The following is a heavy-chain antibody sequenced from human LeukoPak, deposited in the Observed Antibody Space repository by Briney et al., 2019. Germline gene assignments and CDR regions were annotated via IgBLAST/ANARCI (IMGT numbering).Heavy chain of an antibody. J-gene: IGHJ3*02. Sequence: PSETLSLTCTVSGGSISSYYWSWIRQPPGKGLEWIGYIYYSGSTNYNPSLKSRVTISVDTSKNQFSLKLSSVTAADTAVYYCARDLVDTYCSSTSCYLYDAFDTWGQGTMVTVSS. CDR2: IYYSGST. D-gene: IGHD2-2*01. CDR1: GGSISSYY. CDR3: ARDLVDTYCSSTSCYLYDAFDT. V-gene: IGHV4-59*01.